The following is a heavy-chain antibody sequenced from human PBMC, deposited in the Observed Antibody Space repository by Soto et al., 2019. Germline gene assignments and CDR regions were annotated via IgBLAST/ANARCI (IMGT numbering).Heavy chain of an antibody. J-gene: IGHJ4*02. CDR1: GFTFSSYG. CDR2: ISYDGSNK. CDR3: AKDQNPRSSSWYVVDY. V-gene: IGHV3-30*18. D-gene: IGHD6-13*01. Sequence: VGSLRLSCAASGFTFSSYGMHWVRQAPGEGLEWVAVISYDGSNKYYADSVKGRFTISRDNSKNTLYLQMNSLRAEDTAVYYCAKDQNPRSSSWYVVDYWGQGTLVTVSS.